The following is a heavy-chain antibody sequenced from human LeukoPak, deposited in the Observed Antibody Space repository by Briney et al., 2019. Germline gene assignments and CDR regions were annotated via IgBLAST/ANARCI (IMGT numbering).Heavy chain of an antibody. CDR2: IIPIFGTA. CDR1: GGTFSSYA. V-gene: IGHV1-69*13. J-gene: IGHJ4*02. CDR3: AKDHTSGWSPLYYFDY. D-gene: IGHD6-19*01. Sequence: SVKVSCKASGGTFSSYAVRWTRQAPGQWLEWMGGIIPIFGTANYAQKFQGRVTITADESTSTAYMELSSLRSEDTAVYYCAKDHTSGWSPLYYFDYWGQGTLVTVSS.